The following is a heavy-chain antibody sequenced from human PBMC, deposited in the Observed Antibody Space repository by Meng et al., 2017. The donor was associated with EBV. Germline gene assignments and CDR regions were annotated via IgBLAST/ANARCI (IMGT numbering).Heavy chain of an antibody. D-gene: IGHD2-15*01. Sequence: HLFHAGAEVMKPGVSVKVSCKASGYTFTSYAMHWVRQAPGQRLEWMGWINAGNGNTKYSQKFQGRVTITRDTSASTAYMELSSLRSEDTAVYYCARRGGVADWFDPWGQGTLVTVSS. V-gene: IGHV1-3*01. CDR1: GYTFTSYA. CDR3: ARRGGVADWFDP. J-gene: IGHJ5*02. CDR2: INAGNGNT.